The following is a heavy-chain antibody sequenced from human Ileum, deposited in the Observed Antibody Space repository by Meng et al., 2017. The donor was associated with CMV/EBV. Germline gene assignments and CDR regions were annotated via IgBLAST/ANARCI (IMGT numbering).Heavy chain of an antibody. J-gene: IGHJ6*02. D-gene: IGHD2-8*01. Sequence: GESLKISCAASGFTFSRNNMHWVRQAPGKGLEWVAFIVYDGTNKYYVESVKGRFTISRDNSKNTLYLQMNSLRPEDSAVYYCARDLYCTNGVCSYYHYGMDVWGQGTTVTVSS. CDR2: IVYDGTNK. CDR3: ARDLYCTNGVCSYYHYGMDV. V-gene: IGHV3-30*02. CDR1: GFTFSRNN.